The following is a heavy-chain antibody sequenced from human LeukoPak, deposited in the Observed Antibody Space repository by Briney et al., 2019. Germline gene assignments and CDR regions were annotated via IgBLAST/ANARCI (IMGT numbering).Heavy chain of an antibody. J-gene: IGHJ6*02. V-gene: IGHV3-11*01. Sequence: GGSLRLSCAASGFTFSDYYMSWIRQAPGQRPEWVSYISHSGYTIQYADSVKGRFTISRDNAKNSLYLQMNSLRAEDTAVYYCARERGDIVAFWGQGTTVTVSS. CDR2: ISHSGYTI. D-gene: IGHD2-15*01. CDR3: ARERGDIVAF. CDR1: GFTFSDYY.